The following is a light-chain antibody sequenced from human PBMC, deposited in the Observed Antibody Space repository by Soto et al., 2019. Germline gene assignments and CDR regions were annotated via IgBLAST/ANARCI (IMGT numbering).Light chain of an antibody. CDR3: LQDYGDSWT. CDR1: QSISSW. CDR2: DAS. Sequence: DIQMTQSPSTLSASVGDRVTITCRASQSISSWLAWYQQKPGEAPKLLIYDASSLESGVPSRFSGSGSGTEFTLTISSLQPEDFASYYCLQDYGDSWTFGQGTKVDIK. V-gene: IGKV1-5*01. J-gene: IGKJ1*01.